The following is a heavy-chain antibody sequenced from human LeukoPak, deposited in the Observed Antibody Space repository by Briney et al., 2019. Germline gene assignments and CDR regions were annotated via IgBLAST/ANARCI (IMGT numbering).Heavy chain of an antibody. D-gene: IGHD6-19*01. CDR3: ARGTLYRGWSYYLDF. J-gene: IGHJ4*02. CDR1: GGSISSSSYY. CDR2: FFYSGST. V-gene: IGHV4-39*07. Sequence: SETLPLTCTVSGGSISSSSYYWGWIRQPPGKGLEWIGSFFYSGSTYYNPSLKSRVTISVDMSKNHFSLRLRSVTAADTATYYCARGTLYRGWSYYLDFWGQGSQVTVSS.